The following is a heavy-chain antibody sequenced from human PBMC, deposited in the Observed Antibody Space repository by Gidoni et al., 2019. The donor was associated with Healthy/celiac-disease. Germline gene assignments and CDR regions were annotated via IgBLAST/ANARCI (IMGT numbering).Heavy chain of an antibody. D-gene: IGHD3-22*01. CDR1: GGSFSGYY. CDR2: INHSGST. J-gene: IGHJ4*02. CDR3: ASRKPIYYYYDSSGYARAFDY. Sequence: QVQLQQWGAGLLKPSETLSLTCAVYGGSFSGYYWRWIRQPPGKGLEWIGEINHSGSTNYNPSLKSRVTISVDTSKNQFSLKLSSVTAADTAVYYCASRKPIYYYYDSSGYARAFDYWGQGTLVTVSS. V-gene: IGHV4-34*01.